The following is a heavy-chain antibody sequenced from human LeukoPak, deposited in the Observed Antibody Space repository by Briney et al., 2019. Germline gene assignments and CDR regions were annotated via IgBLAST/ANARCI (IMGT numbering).Heavy chain of an antibody. V-gene: IGHV3-30*04. CDR3: ARDARVVLDY. CDR1: GFTFRNYA. Sequence: PGRSLRLSCAAPGFTFRNYAMHWVRQAPGKGLEWVAVISYDGSNKYYADSVKGRFTISRDNAKKSLYLQMNSLRAEDTAVYYCARDARVVLDYWGQGTLVTVSS. CDR2: ISYDGSNK. D-gene: IGHD2/OR15-2a*01. J-gene: IGHJ4*02.